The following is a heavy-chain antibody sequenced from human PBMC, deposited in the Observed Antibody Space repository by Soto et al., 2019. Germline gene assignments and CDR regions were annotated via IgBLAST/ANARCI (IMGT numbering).Heavy chain of an antibody. CDR2: INAGNGNT. D-gene: IGHD2-2*01. V-gene: IGHV1-3*01. J-gene: IGHJ4*02. Sequence: ASVKVSCKASGYTFTSYAMHWVRQAPGQRLEWMGWINAGNGNTKYSQKFQGRVTITRDTSASTAYMELSSLRSEDTAVYYCARAGLYCSSTSRPKVFSYWGQGSLVPVSA. CDR1: GYTFTSYA. CDR3: ARAGLYCSSTSRPKVFSY.